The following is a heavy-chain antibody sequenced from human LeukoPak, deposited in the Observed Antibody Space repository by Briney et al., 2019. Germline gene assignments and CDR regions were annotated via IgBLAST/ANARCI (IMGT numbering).Heavy chain of an antibody. V-gene: IGHV1-18*01. CDR1: GYTFSSYG. CDR3: ARAGSITIFGVVVAHNWFDP. D-gene: IGHD3-3*01. Sequence: ASVKVSCKASGYTFSSYGVSWVRQAPGQGLEWMGWISAYNGNTNYAQKLQGRVTMTTDTSTSTAYMQLRSLRSDDTAVYYRARAGSITIFGVVVAHNWFDPWGQGTLVTVSS. CDR2: ISAYNGNT. J-gene: IGHJ5*02.